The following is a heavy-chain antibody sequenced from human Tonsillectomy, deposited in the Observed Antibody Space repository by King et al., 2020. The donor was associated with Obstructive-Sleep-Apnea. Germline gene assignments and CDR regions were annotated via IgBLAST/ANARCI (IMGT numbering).Heavy chain of an antibody. V-gene: IGHV3-64D*06. CDR2: ISTNGGST. D-gene: IGHD6-19*01. CDR3: VKDLSGWSDY. J-gene: IGHJ4*02. Sequence: GQLVQSGAGLVQPGGSLRLSCSASGFTFNSCGMHWVRQTPGKGLEYVSGISTNGGSTYYADSVKERFTISRDNSKNTLYLQMSSLRGEDTAVYYCVKDLSGWSDYWGQGTLVTVSS. CDR1: GFTFNSCG.